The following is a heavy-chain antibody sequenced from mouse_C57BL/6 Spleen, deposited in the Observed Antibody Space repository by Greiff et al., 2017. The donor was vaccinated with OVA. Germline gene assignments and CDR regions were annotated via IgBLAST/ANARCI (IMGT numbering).Heavy chain of an antibody. CDR1: GYAFGSYW. CDR2: IYPGDGDT. V-gene: IGHV1-80*01. D-gene: IGHD2-4*01. CDR3: AREGDYDGWAWAY. J-gene: IGHJ3*01. Sequence: QVQLQQSGAELVKPGASVKISCKASGYAFGSYWMNWVKQRPGKGLEWIGQIYPGDGDTNYNGKFKGKATLTADKSSSTAYMQLSSLTSEDSAVYFCAREGDYDGWAWAYWGQGTLVTVSA.